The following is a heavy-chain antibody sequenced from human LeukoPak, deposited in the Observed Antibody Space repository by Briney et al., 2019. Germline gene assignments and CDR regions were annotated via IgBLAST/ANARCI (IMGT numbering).Heavy chain of an antibody. CDR1: GGSISSGSYY. D-gene: IGHD3-22*01. J-gene: IGHJ6*03. CDR3: ARDGDYYDSSGYRADYYYYMDV. Sequence: SETLSLTCTVSGGSISSGSYYWSWIRQPAGKGLEWIGRIYTSGSTNYNPSLKSRVTISVDTSKNQFSLKLSSVTAADTAVYYCARDGDYYDSSGYRADYYYYMDVWGKGTTVTISS. V-gene: IGHV4-61*02. CDR2: IYTSGST.